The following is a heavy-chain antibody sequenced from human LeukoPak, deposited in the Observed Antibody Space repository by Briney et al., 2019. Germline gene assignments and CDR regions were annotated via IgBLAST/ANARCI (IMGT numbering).Heavy chain of an antibody. Sequence: PGGSLRLSCAASGFTFSSYAMSWVRQAPGRGLEWVSAISGSGSSTYYADSVKGRFTISRDNSKNTLYLQMDSLRAEDTAVYYCANHVRSIVATIGYWGQGTLVTVSS. V-gene: IGHV3-23*01. CDR1: GFTFSSYA. CDR3: ANHVRSIVATIGY. CDR2: ISGSGSST. J-gene: IGHJ4*02. D-gene: IGHD5-12*01.